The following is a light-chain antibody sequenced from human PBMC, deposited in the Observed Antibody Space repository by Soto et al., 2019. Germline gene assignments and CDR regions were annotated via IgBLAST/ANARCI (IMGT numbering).Light chain of an antibody. CDR3: QQYNNWPWT. V-gene: IGKV3-15*01. CDR1: QSMTTK. Sequence: EIVMTQSSATLSVSPGEGVTLSCRASQSMTTKLAWYQHNPGQAPRLLIHGTFTRATGIPTRFSGSGSGTELTLTISTMKSEDFAVYYCQQYNNWPWTFGQGTKVDIK. J-gene: IGKJ1*01. CDR2: GTF.